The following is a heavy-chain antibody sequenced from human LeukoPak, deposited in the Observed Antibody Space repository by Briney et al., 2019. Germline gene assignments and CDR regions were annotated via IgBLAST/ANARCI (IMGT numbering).Heavy chain of an antibody. D-gene: IGHD2-2*01. V-gene: IGHV1-69*13. CDR2: IIPIFGTA. CDR1: GGTFSSYA. Sequence: SVTVSCKASGGTFSSYAISWVRQAPGQGLEWMGGIIPIFGTANYAQKFQGRVTITADESTSTAYMELSSLRSEDTAVYYCARGPHIVVVPAAIEYYFDYWGQETLVTVSS. J-gene: IGHJ4*02. CDR3: ARGPHIVVVPAAIEYYFDY.